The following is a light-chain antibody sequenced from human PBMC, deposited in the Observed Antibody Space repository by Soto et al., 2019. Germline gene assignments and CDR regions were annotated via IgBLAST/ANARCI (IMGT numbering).Light chain of an antibody. CDR3: QQRNVWPPVT. CDR2: GAF. Sequence: EIVLTQSPGTLSLYPGERATLSCSASPSVTNFLAWYQQKPGQAPRLLIYGAFNRATGIPARFSGSGSGTDFTLTISSLEPEDSAVYYCQQRNVWPPVTFGQGTRLEIK. V-gene: IGKV3-11*01. CDR1: PSVTNF. J-gene: IGKJ5*01.